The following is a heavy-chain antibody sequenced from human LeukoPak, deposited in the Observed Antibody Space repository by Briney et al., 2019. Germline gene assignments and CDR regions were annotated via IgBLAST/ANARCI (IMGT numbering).Heavy chain of an antibody. CDR3: ARGLNYYDSSGAFDY. Sequence: SVKVSCQASGGTFSSYTISWVRQAPGQGLEWMGRIIPILGIANYAQKFQGRVMITADKSTSTAYMELSSLRSEDTAVYYCARGLNYYDSSGAFDYWGQGTLVTVSS. D-gene: IGHD3-22*01. V-gene: IGHV1-69*02. CDR2: IIPILGIA. CDR1: GGTFSSYT. J-gene: IGHJ4*02.